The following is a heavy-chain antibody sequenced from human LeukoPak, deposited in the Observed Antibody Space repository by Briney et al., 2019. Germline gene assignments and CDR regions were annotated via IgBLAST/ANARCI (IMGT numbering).Heavy chain of an antibody. CDR2: ISDSGGNT. Sequence: QSGESLTLSCSASGFTISNYAMSWVRQAPGKGLEWVSGISDSGGNTYYADSVKGRFTISRDNSKNTVNLQMNSLRAEDTAVYYCAKDSHGGYSHGAFDYWGQGTLVTVSS. CDR1: GFTISNYA. J-gene: IGHJ4*02. V-gene: IGHV3-23*01. CDR3: AKDSHGGYSHGAFDY. D-gene: IGHD5-12*01.